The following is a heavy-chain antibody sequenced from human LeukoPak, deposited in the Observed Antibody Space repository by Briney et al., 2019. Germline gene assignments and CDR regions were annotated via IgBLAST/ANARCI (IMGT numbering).Heavy chain of an antibody. V-gene: IGHV4-39*07. D-gene: IGHD2-2*01. CDR2: IYYSGST. CDR3: ATGREIVVVPAAKGNWFDP. J-gene: IGHJ5*02. CDR1: GGSISSSSYY. Sequence: SETLSLTCTVSGGSISSSSYYWGWIRQPPGKGLEWIGSIYYSGSTYYNPSLKSRVTISADTSKNRFSLKLSSVTAADTAVYYCATGREIVVVPAAKGNWFDPWGQGTLVTVSS.